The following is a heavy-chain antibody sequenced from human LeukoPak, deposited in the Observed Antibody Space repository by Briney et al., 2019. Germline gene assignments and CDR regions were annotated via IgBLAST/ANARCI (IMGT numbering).Heavy chain of an antibody. V-gene: IGHV1-2*02. CDR3: AGMVRGTGGY. Sequence: GASVKVSCKASGCTFTGYYMHWVRRAPGQGLEWMGWINPNSGGTNYAQKFQGRVTMTGDTSISTAYMELSRLRSDDTAVYYCAGMVRGTGGYWGQGTLVTVSS. CDR2: INPNSGGT. D-gene: IGHD3-10*01. CDR1: GCTFTGYY. J-gene: IGHJ4*02.